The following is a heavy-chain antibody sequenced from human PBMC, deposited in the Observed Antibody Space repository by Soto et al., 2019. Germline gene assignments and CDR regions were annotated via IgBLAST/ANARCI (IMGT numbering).Heavy chain of an antibody. CDR1: GGSISSYY. CDR2: IYYSGST. J-gene: IGHJ4*02. Sequence: QVQLQESGPGLVKPSETLSLTCTVSGGSISSYYWSWIRQPPGKGLEWIGYIYYSGSTNYNPSLKSRVTISVDTSKNQFSLKLSSVTAADTAVYYCARSGGDQLPVVEGNFDYWGQGTLVTVSS. V-gene: IGHV4-59*01. CDR3: ARSGGDQLPVVEGNFDY. D-gene: IGHD2-2*01.